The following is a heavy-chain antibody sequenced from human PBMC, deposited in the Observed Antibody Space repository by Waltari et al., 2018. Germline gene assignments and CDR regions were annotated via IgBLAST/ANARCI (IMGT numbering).Heavy chain of an antibody. CDR3: AREGHCSGGSCYPYPAWFDP. V-gene: IGHV4-38-2*02. D-gene: IGHD2-15*01. CDR1: GYFISSGSS. CDR2: IYDSGST. Sequence: QVQLQESGPGLLKPSETLSLTCAVSGYFISSGSSWGWIRQPPGQGLEWIGSIYDSGSTYYNSSLKSRVTISVDTSKNQFSLKLSSVTAADTAVYYCAREGHCSGGSCYPYPAWFDPWGQGTLVTVSS. J-gene: IGHJ5*02.